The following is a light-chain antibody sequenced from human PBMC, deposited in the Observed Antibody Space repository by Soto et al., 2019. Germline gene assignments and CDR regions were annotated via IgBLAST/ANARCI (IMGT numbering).Light chain of an antibody. CDR2: WAP. V-gene: IGKV4-1*01. CDR3: QRCNITHPD. CDR1: QSVLYNSKNKNY. J-gene: IGKJ1*01. Sequence: DIVMTQSPDSLAVSLGERATINCKSSQSVLYNSKNKNYLAWYQQQPGQPPKLLIYWAPTRESGVPDRFSDSRSWTDLTLAISSLQAEDGAVYYCQRCNITHPDFGQATKVELK.